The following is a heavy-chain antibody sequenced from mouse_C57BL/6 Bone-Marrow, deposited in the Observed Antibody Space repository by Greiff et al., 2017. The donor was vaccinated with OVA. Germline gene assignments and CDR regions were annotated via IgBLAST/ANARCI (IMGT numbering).Heavy chain of an antibody. CDR3: TSLYYYGSSFWYFDV. Sequence: EVMLVESGGGLVQPGGSMKLSCAASGFTFSDAWMDWVRQSPEKGLEWVAEIRNKANNHATYYAESVKGRFTISRDDSKSSVYLQMNSLRAEDTGIYYCTSLYYYGSSFWYFDVWGTGTTVTVSS. CDR1: GFTFSDAW. J-gene: IGHJ1*03. D-gene: IGHD1-1*01. CDR2: IRNKANNHAT. V-gene: IGHV6-6*01.